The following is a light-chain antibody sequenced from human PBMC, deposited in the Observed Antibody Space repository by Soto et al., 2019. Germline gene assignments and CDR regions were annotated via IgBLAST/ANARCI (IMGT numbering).Light chain of an antibody. CDR2: DGS. CDR1: QSVSGY. Sequence: EIVLTQSPATLSLSPGERATLSCRASQSVSGYLAWYQQKPGQAPRLLIYDGSHRAAGIPSRSSGSGSGTDFTLTISGLEPEDFAVYYCQQRSNWLISFGPGTKVDI. J-gene: IGKJ3*01. V-gene: IGKV3-11*01. CDR3: QQRSNWLIS.